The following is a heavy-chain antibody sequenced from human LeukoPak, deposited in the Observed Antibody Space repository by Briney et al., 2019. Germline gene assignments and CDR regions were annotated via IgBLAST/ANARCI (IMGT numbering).Heavy chain of an antibody. J-gene: IGHJ4*02. V-gene: IGHV4-4*02. CDR3: ARQGSLGTSGYNY. CDR2: IYHSGST. CDR1: GGSISSSNW. Sequence: SGTLSLTCAVSGGSISSSNWWSWVRQPPGKGLEWIGEIYHSGSTNYNPSLKSRVTISVDKSKNQFSLKLSSVTAADTAVYYCARQGSLGTSGYNYWGQGTLVTVSS. D-gene: IGHD3-22*01.